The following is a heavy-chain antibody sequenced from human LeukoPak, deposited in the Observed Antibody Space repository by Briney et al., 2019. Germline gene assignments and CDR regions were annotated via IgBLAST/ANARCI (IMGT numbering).Heavy chain of an antibody. Sequence: ASVKVSCKASGYTFTGYYMHWVRQAPGQGLEWMGWINPNSGGTNYAQKFQGWVTMTRDTSISTAYMELSRLRADDTAVYYCARESDSSSWYDYWGQGTLVTVSS. CDR1: GYTFTGYY. J-gene: IGHJ4*02. D-gene: IGHD6-13*01. CDR2: INPNSGGT. V-gene: IGHV1-2*04. CDR3: ARESDSSSWYDY.